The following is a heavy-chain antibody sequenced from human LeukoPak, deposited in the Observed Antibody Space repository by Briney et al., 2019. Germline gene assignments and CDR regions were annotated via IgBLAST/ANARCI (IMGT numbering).Heavy chain of an antibody. CDR1: GFTFSSYG. CDR2: IRYDGSHK. Sequence: TGGSLRLSCVASGFTFSSYGMHWVRQAPGKGLEWVAFIRYDGSHKYYEDSVKGRFTISRDNSKNTLYLQMNSLRAEDTAVYYCAKVAAAAGSGEGNWFDPWGQGTLVTVSS. CDR3: AKVAAAAGSGEGNWFDP. V-gene: IGHV3-30*02. J-gene: IGHJ5*02. D-gene: IGHD6-13*01.